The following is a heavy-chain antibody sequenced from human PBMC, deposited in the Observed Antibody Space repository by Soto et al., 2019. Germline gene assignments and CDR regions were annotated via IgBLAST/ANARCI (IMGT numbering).Heavy chain of an antibody. Sequence: QAQLVQSGAEVKKPGASVKVSCKASGYTFTTYTITWVRQAPGQGLEWMGWISAYNGNTNNAQELQDRVTMTTGNSTSTASMELRSLRSDDTAEYYCAKRRYSGSLDVFDPWGQGTLVNVSS. D-gene: IGHD5-12*01. CDR3: AKRRYSGSLDVFDP. CDR2: ISAYNGNT. CDR1: GYTFTTYT. J-gene: IGHJ5*02. V-gene: IGHV1-18*01.